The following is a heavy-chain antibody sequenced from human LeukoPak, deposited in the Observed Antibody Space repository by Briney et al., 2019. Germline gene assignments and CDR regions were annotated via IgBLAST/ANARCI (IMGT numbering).Heavy chain of an antibody. CDR2: ISSSGGSA. CDR1: GFTFSSYA. CDR3: AKDEYSGYDSYYYYGMDV. Sequence: PGGSLRLSCAASGFTFSSYAMSWVRQAPGKGLEWVATISSSGGSAYYADSVKGRFTISRDNSKNTLYLQMNSLRAEDTAVYYCAKDEYSGYDSYYYYGMDVWGQGTTVTVSS. D-gene: IGHD5-12*01. J-gene: IGHJ6*02. V-gene: IGHV3-23*01.